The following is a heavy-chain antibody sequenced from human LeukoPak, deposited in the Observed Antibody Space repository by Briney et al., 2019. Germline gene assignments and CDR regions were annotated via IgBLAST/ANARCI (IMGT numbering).Heavy chain of an antibody. V-gene: IGHV3-53*01. CDR2: IYSGGST. CDR3: AGLYGDYGAYYFDY. CDR1: GFTVSSNY. D-gene: IGHD4-17*01. Sequence: PGGSLRLSCAASGFTVSSNYMSWVRQAPGKGLEGGSVIYSGGSTYYTGSVKGRFTISRDNSKNTLYFQMNSLRAEDTAVYYCAGLYGDYGAYYFDYWGQGTLVTVSS. J-gene: IGHJ4*02.